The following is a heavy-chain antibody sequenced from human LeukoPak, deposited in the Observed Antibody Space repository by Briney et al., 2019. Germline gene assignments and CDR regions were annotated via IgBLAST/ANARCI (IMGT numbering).Heavy chain of an antibody. Sequence: GGSLRLSCGASGFSFSGYGMHWVRQAPGKGLEWVAVISYDGSNKYYADSVKGRFTISRDNSKNTLYLQMNSLRAEDTALYYCAKHILGVAVFDYWGQGTLVTVSS. J-gene: IGHJ4*02. CDR1: GFSFSGYG. V-gene: IGHV3-30*18. D-gene: IGHD1-26*01. CDR3: AKHILGVAVFDY. CDR2: ISYDGSNK.